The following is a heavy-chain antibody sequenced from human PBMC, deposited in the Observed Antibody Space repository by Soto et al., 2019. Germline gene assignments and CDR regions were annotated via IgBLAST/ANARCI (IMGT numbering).Heavy chain of an antibody. CDR3: ARGQHNGSYFAY. Sequence: PGGSLRLSCAASGITFNSYWMYGVRQAPGKGLVWVSRINSDGSRTTYADSVKGRFTISRDNAKNTVYLQMNSLRAEDTDVYYCARGQHNGSYFAYWGQGILVTVSS. J-gene: IGHJ4*02. V-gene: IGHV3-74*01. CDR1: GITFNSYW. CDR2: INSDGSRT. D-gene: IGHD1-26*01.